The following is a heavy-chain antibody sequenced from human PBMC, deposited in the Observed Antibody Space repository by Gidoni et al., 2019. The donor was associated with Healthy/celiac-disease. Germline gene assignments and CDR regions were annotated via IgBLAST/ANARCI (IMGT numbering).Heavy chain of an antibody. D-gene: IGHD2-2*01. CDR1: GGSFSGYY. CDR3: ARESSGYCSSTSCYGWFDP. Sequence: QVQLQQWGAGLLKPSETLSLTCAVYGGSFSGYYWSWIRKPPGKGLEWIGEINHSGSTNYNPSLKSRVTISVDTSKNQFSLKLSSVTAADTAVYYCARESSGYCSSTSCYGWFDPWGQGTLVTVSS. V-gene: IGHV4-34*01. CDR2: INHSGST. J-gene: IGHJ5*02.